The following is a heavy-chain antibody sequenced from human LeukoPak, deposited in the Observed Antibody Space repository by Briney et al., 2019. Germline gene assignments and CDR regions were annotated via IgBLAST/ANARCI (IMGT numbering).Heavy chain of an antibody. J-gene: IGHJ4*02. CDR1: GFTFSSYG. CDR3: AKGQLRYCSGGSCYAPDDH. V-gene: IGHV3-30*18. Sequence: GGSLRLSCAASGFTFSSYGMHWVRQAPGMGLEWVAVISYDGSNKYYADSVKGRFTISRDNSKNTLYLQMNSLRAEDTAVYYCAKGQLRYCSGGSCYAPDDHWGQGTLVTVSS. CDR2: ISYDGSNK. D-gene: IGHD2-15*01.